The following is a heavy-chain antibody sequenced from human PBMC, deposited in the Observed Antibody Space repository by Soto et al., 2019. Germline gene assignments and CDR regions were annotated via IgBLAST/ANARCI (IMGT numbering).Heavy chain of an antibody. V-gene: IGHV1-69*13. CDR3: AREQGGGPMAVAYYYYYGMDV. Sequence: GASVKVSCKASGGTFSSYAISWVRQAPGQGLEWMGGIIPIFGTANYAQKFQGRVTITADESTSTAYMELSSLRSEDTAVYYCAREQGGGPMAVAYYYYYGMDVWGQGTTVTAP. CDR2: IIPIFGTA. CDR1: GGTFSSYA. J-gene: IGHJ6*02. D-gene: IGHD6-19*01.